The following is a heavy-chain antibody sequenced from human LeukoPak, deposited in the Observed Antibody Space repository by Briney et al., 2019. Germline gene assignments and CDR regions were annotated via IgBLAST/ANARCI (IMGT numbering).Heavy chain of an antibody. D-gene: IGHD3-16*02. CDR1: GGSISGGDYY. CDR2: IYYSGST. CDR3: ARYALLYVWGSYRADYYFDY. J-gene: IGHJ4*02. Sequence: PSQTLSLTCTVSGGSISGGDYYRSWIRQPPGKGLEWIGYIYYSGSTYYNPSLKSRVTISVDTSKNQFSLKLSSVTAADTAVYYCARYALLYVWGSYRADYYFDYWGQGTLVTVSS. V-gene: IGHV4-30-4*01.